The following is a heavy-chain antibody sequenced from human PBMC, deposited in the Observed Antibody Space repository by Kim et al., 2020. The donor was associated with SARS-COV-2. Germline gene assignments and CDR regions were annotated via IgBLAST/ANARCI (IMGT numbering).Heavy chain of an antibody. CDR1: GFTFSSYA. Sequence: GGSLRLSCAASGFTFSSYAMSWVPQAPGKGLEWVSAISGSGGSTYYADSVKGRFTISRDNSKNTLYLQMNSLRAEDTAVYYCAKFSYSSSWPKIDYWGQGTLVTVSS. D-gene: IGHD6-13*01. CDR3: AKFSYSSSWPKIDY. J-gene: IGHJ4*02. CDR2: ISGSGGST. V-gene: IGHV3-23*01.